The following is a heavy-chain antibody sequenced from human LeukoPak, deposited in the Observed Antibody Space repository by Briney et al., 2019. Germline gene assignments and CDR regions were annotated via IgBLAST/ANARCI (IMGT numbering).Heavy chain of an antibody. J-gene: IGHJ4*02. CDR2: IYYSGST. CDR1: GGSISSYY. CDR3: ARVRRGLVDY. Sequence: PSETLSLTCTVSGGSISSYYWSWIRQPPGKGLEWIGYIYYSGSTNYNPFLKSRVTISVDTSKNQFSLKLSSVTAADTAVYYCARVRRGLVDYWGQGTLVTVSS. V-gene: IGHV4-59*01. D-gene: IGHD3-10*01.